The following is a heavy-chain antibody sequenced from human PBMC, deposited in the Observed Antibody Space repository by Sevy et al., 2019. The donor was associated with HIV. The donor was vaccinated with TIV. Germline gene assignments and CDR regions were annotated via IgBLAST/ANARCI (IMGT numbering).Heavy chain of an antibody. CDR1: GYTFTSYG. V-gene: IGHV1-18*04. CDR2: ISAYNGNT. Sequence: ASVKVSCKASGYTFTSYGISWVRQAPGQGLEWMGWISAYNGNTNYAQKLQGRVTMTTDTSTSTAYMELRSLRSDDTAVYYCARGSGYSSSWYNDYFDDWGQGTLVTVSS. J-gene: IGHJ4*02. CDR3: ARGSGYSSSWYNDYFDD. D-gene: IGHD6-13*01.